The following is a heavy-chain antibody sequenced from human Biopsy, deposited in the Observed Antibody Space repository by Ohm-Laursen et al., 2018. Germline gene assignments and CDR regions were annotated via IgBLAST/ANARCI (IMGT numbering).Heavy chain of an antibody. CDR3: ARDRRTISGVLTDFDY. D-gene: IGHD3-3*01. Sequence: ASVKVSCKASGYTFTNYNVNWVRQAPGQGLEWMGWISPYNGNTDSAQKVQGRVTMTTDTSTSTVYMELRSLRSDDTAVYYCARDRRTISGVLTDFDYWGQGTLVTVSS. J-gene: IGHJ4*02. V-gene: IGHV1-18*01. CDR2: ISPYNGNT. CDR1: GYTFTNYN.